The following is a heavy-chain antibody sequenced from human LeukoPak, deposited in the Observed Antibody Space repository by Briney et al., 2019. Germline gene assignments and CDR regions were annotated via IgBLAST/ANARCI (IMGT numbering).Heavy chain of an antibody. J-gene: IGHJ2*01. CDR3: ARARYYESSGYPNRYFDL. CDR2: IYYSGST. Sequence: PSETLSLTCTVSGGSISSDNYYWGWVRQPPGKGLEWIANIYYSGSTYYNPSLKSRVTISVDTSKNQFSLKLSSVTAADTAVYSCARARYYESSGYPNRYFDLWGRGTQVTVSS. CDR1: GGSISSDNYY. D-gene: IGHD3-22*01. V-gene: IGHV4-39*07.